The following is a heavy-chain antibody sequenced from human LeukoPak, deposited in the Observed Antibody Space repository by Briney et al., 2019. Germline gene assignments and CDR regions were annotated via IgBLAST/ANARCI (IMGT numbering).Heavy chain of an antibody. CDR3: AKDAHLPYYDFWSGYYTGFDY. J-gene: IGHJ4*02. CDR1: GFTFDDYA. V-gene: IGHV3-9*01. Sequence: GGSLRLSCAASGFTFDDYAMHWVRQAPGKGLEWVSGISWNSGSIGYADSVKGRFTISRDNAKNSLYLQMNSLRAEDTALYYCAKDAHLPYYDFWSGYYTGFDYWGQGTPVTVSS. D-gene: IGHD3-3*01. CDR2: ISWNSGSI.